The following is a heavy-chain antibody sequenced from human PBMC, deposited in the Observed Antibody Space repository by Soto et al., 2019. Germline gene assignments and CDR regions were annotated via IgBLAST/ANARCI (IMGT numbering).Heavy chain of an antibody. D-gene: IGHD6-13*01. J-gene: IGHJ4*02. CDR2: IFPGDSDT. CDR1: GYSFINYW. V-gene: IGHV5-51*01. Sequence: GESLKISCKGSGYSFINYWIGWVRQMPGKGLEWMGIIFPGDSDTRYSPSFQGQVTISVDKSINTAYLQWNSLKASDIAMYYCARLSGSWTPDYWGLGTLVTV. CDR3: ARLSGSWTPDY.